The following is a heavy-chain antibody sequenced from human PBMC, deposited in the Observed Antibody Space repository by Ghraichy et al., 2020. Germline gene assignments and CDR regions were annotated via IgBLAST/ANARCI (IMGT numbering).Heavy chain of an antibody. J-gene: IGHJ6*02. D-gene: IGHD4-11*01. CDR1: GGTFSSYA. CDR3: ARDVITTSLVPYYGMDV. Sequence: SVKVSCKASGGTFSSYAISWVRQAPGQGLEWMGGIIPIFGTANYAQKFQGRVTITADESTSTAYMELSSLRSEDTAMYYCARDVITTSLVPYYGMDVWGQGTTVTVSS. V-gene: IGHV1-69*13. CDR2: IIPIFGTA.